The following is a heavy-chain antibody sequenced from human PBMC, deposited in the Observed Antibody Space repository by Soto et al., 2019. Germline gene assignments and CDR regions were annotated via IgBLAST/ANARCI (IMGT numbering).Heavy chain of an antibody. CDR3: ATVAQLLVPYFNY. J-gene: IGHJ4*02. V-gene: IGHV1-69*15. CDR1: GGTFSNYA. CDR2: IIPMFNTT. Sequence: QVQLVQSGAEVKKPGSSVKVCCKASGGTFSNYAIHWVRQAPGQGLEWMGNIIPMFNTTGYAQKFQGRLTITADGSTSTACMELSTLTSEDTAVYYCATVAQLLVPYFNYWGQGTLVTVSS. D-gene: IGHD2-2*01.